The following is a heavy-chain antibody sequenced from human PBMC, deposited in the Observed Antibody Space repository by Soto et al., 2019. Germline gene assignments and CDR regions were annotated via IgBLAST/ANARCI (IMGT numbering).Heavy chain of an antibody. CDR2: IRSNAYGGTT. J-gene: IGHJ6*02. CDR3: TRGDYDFWSGYWNYYGMDV. D-gene: IGHD3-3*01. V-gene: IGHV3-49*03. Sequence: GGSLRLSCTASGFTFGDYAMSWFRQAPGKGLEWVGFIRSNAYGGTTEYAASVKGRFTISRDDSKSIAYLQMNSLKTEDTAVYYCTRGDYDFWSGYWNYYGMDVWGQGTTVTVSS. CDR1: GFTFGDYA.